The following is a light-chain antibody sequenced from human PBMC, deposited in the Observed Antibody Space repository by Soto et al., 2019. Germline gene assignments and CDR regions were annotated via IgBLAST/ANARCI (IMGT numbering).Light chain of an antibody. V-gene: IGKV3-20*01. CDR1: QSVSSSY. CDR2: GAS. J-gene: IGKJ1*01. CDR3: KQYNNWART. Sequence: LKQSPGTLSLTPRERAALSCRASQSVSSSYLAWYQQKPGQAPRLLIYGASSRATGVADRFSAGGSGTECTRAFSSLQSEDFAVYCSKQYNNWARTLRQGTKVDI.